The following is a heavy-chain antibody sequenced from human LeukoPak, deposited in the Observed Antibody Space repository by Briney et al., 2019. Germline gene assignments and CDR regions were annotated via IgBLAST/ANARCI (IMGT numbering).Heavy chain of an antibody. V-gene: IGHV1-2*02. Sequence: ASVQVSCQASGYTFTGYYMHWVRPAPGPGLEWMGWINPNSGGTNYAQKFQGRVTMTRDTSISTAYMELSRLRSDDTAVYYCARVDRQWFDYWGQGTLVTVSS. CDR2: INPNSGGT. CDR1: GYTFTGYY. D-gene: IGHD6-19*01. CDR3: ARVDRQWFDY. J-gene: IGHJ4*02.